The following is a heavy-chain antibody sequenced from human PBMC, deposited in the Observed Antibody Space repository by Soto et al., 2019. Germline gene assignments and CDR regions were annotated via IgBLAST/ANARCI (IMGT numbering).Heavy chain of an antibody. CDR1: EFTFSSYW. Sequence: EVQLVESGGGLVQPGGSLRLSCVASEFTFSSYWLHWVRQAPGKGLVWVARINSDGSSPSYADSVKGRFTISRDNAKNTLYLQMNSLRAEDTAVYYCARRDTDMVTGVLNHWGQGTLVTVSS. CDR3: ARRDTDMVTGVLNH. CDR2: INSDGSSP. D-gene: IGHD5-18*01. V-gene: IGHV3-74*01. J-gene: IGHJ5*02.